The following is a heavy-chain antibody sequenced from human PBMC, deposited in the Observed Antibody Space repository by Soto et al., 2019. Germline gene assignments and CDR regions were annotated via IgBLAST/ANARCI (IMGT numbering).Heavy chain of an antibody. CDR2: IIPILGIA. V-gene: IGHV1-69*08. CDR3: AREVGATKNFDY. J-gene: IGHJ4*02. D-gene: IGHD1-26*01. Sequence: QVQLVQSGAEVKKPGSSVKVSCKASGGTFSSYTISWVRQAPGQGLEWMGRIIPILGIANYAQKFQGRVXIXAXXSTSTAYMELSSLRSEDTAVYYCAREVGATKNFDYWGQGTLVTVSS. CDR1: GGTFSSYT.